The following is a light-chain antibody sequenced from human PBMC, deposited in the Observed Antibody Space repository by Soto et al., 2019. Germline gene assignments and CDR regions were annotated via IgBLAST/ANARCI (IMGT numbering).Light chain of an antibody. Sequence: DIQMTQSPSTLYASVGDRVTITCRARQSIGSLLACHQQEPGKAHKLLIYKAPSLESGVPSRFNGSGSGTEFTLPISTLQPDDLATYYCQQDKSSPCTFGQGTKLQLQ. CDR2: KAP. CDR1: QSIGSL. V-gene: IGKV1-5*03. CDR3: QQDKSSPCT. J-gene: IGKJ2*02.